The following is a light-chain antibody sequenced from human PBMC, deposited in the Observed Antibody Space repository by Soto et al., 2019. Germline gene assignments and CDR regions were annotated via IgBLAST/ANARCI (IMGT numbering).Light chain of an antibody. Sequence: QSALTQPASVSGSPGQSITLSCTGTSSDIGGYDYVSWYQRHPGKAPKLIIYDVSNRPSGVSNRFSGSKSGNTASLTISGLQAEDEADYYCTSYSISSTHVVFGGGTKLTVL. CDR1: SSDIGGYDY. CDR2: DVS. J-gene: IGLJ2*01. CDR3: TSYSISSTHVV. V-gene: IGLV2-14*01.